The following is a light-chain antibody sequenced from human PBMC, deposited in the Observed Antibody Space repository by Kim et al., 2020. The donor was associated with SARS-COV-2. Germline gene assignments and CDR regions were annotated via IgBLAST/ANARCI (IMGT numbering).Light chain of an antibody. CDR2: KDS. CDR1: ALPKQY. Sequence: SYELTQPPSVSVSPGQTARITCSGDALPKQYAYWYQQKPGQAPVLVIYKDSERPSGITERFSGSSSGTTVTLTISGVQAEDEADYYCQSADSSGTPLVVFGGGTQLTVL. J-gene: IGLJ2*01. V-gene: IGLV3-25*03. CDR3: QSADSSGTPLVV.